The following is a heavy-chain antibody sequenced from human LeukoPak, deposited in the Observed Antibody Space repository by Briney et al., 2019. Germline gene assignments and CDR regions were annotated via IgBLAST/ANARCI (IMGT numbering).Heavy chain of an antibody. D-gene: IGHD5-24*01. J-gene: IGHJ4*02. V-gene: IGHV1-3*03. Sequence: GASVKVSCKASGYTFTSYAMHWVRQAPGQRLEWMGWINAGNGNTKYSQEFQGRVTMTRDMSTSTVYMELSSLRSEDTAVYHCARAWSGGHNYFGGYWGQGTLVTVSS. CDR2: INAGNGNT. CDR1: GYTFTSYA. CDR3: ARAWSGGHNYFGGY.